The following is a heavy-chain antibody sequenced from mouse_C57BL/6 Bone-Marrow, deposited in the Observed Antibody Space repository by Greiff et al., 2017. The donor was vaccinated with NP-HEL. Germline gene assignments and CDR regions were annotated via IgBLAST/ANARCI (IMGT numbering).Heavy chain of an antibody. CDR2: IYPGSGSI. J-gene: IGHJ4*01. CDR3: SRHEGWRSWAAQSTCAMDV. CDR1: GYTFTEST. D-gene: IGHD3-2*02. Sequence: VQLQESGAELVKPGASVKLSCKASGYTFTESTIHWVKQRPGQGLEWIGWIYPGSGSIKYNEKFKDKATLTADKSSSTVYMELSSLTSEVSAVYFCSRHEGWRSWAAQSTCAMDVWGQGTSVTVSS. V-gene: IGHV1-62-2*01.